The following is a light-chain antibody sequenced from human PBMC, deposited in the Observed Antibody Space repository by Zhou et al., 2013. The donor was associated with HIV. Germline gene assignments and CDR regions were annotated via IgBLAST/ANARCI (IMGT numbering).Light chain of an antibody. CDR1: QSVDTY. Sequence: EVLMTQSPVTLSVSPGGRATLSCRASQSVDTYLAWYQHRPGQAPRLLIHGASTRATGIPARFSGSGSGTEFTLTISSLQSEDSAVYYCQQYSNWPLTFGGGTKVEIK. CDR2: GAS. J-gene: IGKJ4*01. CDR3: QQYSNWPLT. V-gene: IGKV3-15*01.